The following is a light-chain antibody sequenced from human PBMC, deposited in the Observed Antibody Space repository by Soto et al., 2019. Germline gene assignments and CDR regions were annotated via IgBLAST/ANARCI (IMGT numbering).Light chain of an antibody. J-gene: IGKJ5*01. CDR2: GAS. Sequence: EIVMTQSPATLSVSPGERATFSCRASQSVSSNLAWYQQKPGQAPRLLIYGASSRATGIPDRFSGSGSGTDFTLTISRLEPEDFAVYYCQQYGSSLSITFGQGTRLEIK. V-gene: IGKV3-20*01. CDR3: QQYGSSLSIT. CDR1: QSVSSN.